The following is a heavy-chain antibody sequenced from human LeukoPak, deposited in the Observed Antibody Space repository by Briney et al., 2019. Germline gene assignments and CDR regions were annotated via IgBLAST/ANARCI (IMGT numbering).Heavy chain of an antibody. V-gene: IGHV3-23*01. J-gene: IGHJ3*02. CDR2: ISGSGGST. Sequence: GGSLRLSCAASGFTFSSYAMSWVRQAPGKGLEWVSAISGSGGSTYYADSVKGRFTISRDNSKNTLYLQMNSLRAEDTAVYYCAKDIPPYSGSYPDAFDIWGQGTMVTVSS. CDR3: AKDIPPYSGSYPDAFDI. D-gene: IGHD1-26*01. CDR1: GFTFSSYA.